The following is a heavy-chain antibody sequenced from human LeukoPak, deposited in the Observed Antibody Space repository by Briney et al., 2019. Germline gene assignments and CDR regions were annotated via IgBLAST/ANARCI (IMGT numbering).Heavy chain of an antibody. CDR2: ICGGGGDT. V-gene: IGHV3-23*01. J-gene: IGHJ4*01. CDR3: ARWFGEPPNFYF. D-gene: IGHD3-10*01. CDR1: GVTFRNYA. Sequence: GGSLRLSCTGSGVTFRNYAVSWVRQASGKGLGWVSGICGGGGDTFYAASVKGRFSISRDNFNNRLFLQTNSLRAEDTAMYYCARWFGEPPNFYFWGHGTLVTSSS.